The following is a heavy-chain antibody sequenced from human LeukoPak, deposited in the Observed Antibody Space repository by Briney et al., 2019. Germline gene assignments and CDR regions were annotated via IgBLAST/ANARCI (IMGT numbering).Heavy chain of an antibody. V-gene: IGHV4-59*01. CDR1: GGSISSYY. CDR3: ARGRESYYDFWSGYYYDY. J-gene: IGHJ4*02. D-gene: IGHD3-3*01. Sequence: SETLSLTCTVSGGSISSYYWSWIRQPPGKGLEWIGYIYYSGSTNYNPSLKSRVTISVDTSKNQFSLKLSSVTAADTAVYYWARGRESYYDFWSGYYYDYWGQGTLVTVSS. CDR2: IYYSGST.